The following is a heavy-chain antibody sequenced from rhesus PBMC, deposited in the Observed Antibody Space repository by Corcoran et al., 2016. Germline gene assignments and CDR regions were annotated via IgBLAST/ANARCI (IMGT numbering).Heavy chain of an antibody. D-gene: IGHD5-12*01. V-gene: IGHV4-122*02. CDR3: ARADTATVPCGY. Sequence: QVQLQESGPGLVKPSETLSLTCAVSGGSISSSYYYWSWIRQAPGKGLEWIGYISFRVSTRYNPSLKSRVTITRDTSKNQFSLKLSAVTAADTAVYYCARADTATVPCGYWGQGVLVTVSS. CDR2: ISFRVST. J-gene: IGHJ4*01. CDR1: GGSISSSYYY.